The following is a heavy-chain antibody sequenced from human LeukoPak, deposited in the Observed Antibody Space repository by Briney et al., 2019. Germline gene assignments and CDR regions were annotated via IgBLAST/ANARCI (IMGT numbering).Heavy chain of an antibody. D-gene: IGHD6-13*01. CDR3: ARPHSSGWYDAFDI. Sequence: SETLSLTCSVSGGPITSYYWSWIRQPPGKGLVWIGYINYSGSTNYNPSLKSRVAISLDTSKNQFSLKLSSVTAADTAVYYCARPHSSGWYDAFDIWGQGTMVTVSS. CDR1: GGPITSYY. J-gene: IGHJ3*02. V-gene: IGHV4-59*01. CDR2: INYSGST.